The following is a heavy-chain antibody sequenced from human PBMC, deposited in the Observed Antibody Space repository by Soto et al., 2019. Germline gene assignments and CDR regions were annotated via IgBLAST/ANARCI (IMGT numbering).Heavy chain of an antibody. V-gene: IGHV1-18*01. D-gene: IGHD6-13*01. CDR2: ISAYNGNT. CDR3: ARDPPMSIAAAGTGGVY. J-gene: IGHJ4*02. CDR1: GYTFTSYG. Sequence: ASVKVSCKASGYTFTSYGISWVRQAPGQGLEWMGWISAYNGNTNYAQKLQGRVTMTTDTSTSTAYMELRSLRSDDTAVYYCARDPPMSIAAAGTGGVYWGQGTLVTVSS.